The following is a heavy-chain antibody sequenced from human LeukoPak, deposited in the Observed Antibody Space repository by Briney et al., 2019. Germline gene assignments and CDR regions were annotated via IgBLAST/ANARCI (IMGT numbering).Heavy chain of an antibody. J-gene: IGHJ6*03. CDR1: GFIFSSNG. V-gene: IGHV3-33*06. D-gene: IGHD2/OR15-2a*01. Sequence: GRSLRLSCAASGFIFSSNGMHWVRQASGKGLEWVAFIWYDGRSEDYVDSVKGRFTISRDNSKNTLYLQMNSLRAEDTAVYYCAKSNTDHYYMDVWGKGTTVTVSS. CDR2: IWYDGRSE. CDR3: AKSNTDHYYMDV.